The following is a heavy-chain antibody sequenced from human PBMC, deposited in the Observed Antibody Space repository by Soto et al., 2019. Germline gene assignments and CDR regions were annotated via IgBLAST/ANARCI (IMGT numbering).Heavy chain of an antibody. Sequence: ASVKVSCKASGYTFTSYGISWVRQAPGEGLEWVGWISGYDGNTDYAHKFRGRVTMTTDTSTNTAYMDLRSLRSDDTAVYYCAAGEYYYDSSGYYLNWFDPWGQGTLVTVSS. CDR1: GYTFTSYG. J-gene: IGHJ5*02. V-gene: IGHV1-18*01. CDR2: ISGYDGNT. D-gene: IGHD3-22*01. CDR3: AAGEYYYDSSGYYLNWFDP.